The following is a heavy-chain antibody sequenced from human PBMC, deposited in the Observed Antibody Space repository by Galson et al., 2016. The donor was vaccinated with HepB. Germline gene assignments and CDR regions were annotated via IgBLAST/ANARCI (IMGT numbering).Heavy chain of an antibody. CDR2: IIPVFGTM. J-gene: IGHJ6*02. V-gene: IGHV1-69*13. Sequence: SVKVSCKASGGTLGTYGITWVRQAPGQGLEWVGGIIPVFGTMSYAQKFQGRVTITAAESTSTAYMELSGLRSEDPAVYHCARADSGDYAYSYYDLDVWGQGTTVTVSS. CDR3: ARADSGDYAYSYYDLDV. D-gene: IGHD4-17*01. CDR1: GGTLGTYG.